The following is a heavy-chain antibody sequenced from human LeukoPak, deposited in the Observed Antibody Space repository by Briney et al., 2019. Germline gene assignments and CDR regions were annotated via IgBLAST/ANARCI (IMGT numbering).Heavy chain of an antibody. CDR2: IYYSGST. V-gene: IGHV4-39*07. D-gene: IGHD6-19*01. Sequence: SETLSLTCTVSGGSISSSSYYWGWIRQPPGKGLEWIGSIYYSGSTYYSPSLKSRVTISVDTSKNQFSLKLSSVTAADTAVYYCARVGSSGWIFDYWGQGTLVTVSS. CDR1: GGSISSSSYY. CDR3: ARVGSSGWIFDY. J-gene: IGHJ4*02.